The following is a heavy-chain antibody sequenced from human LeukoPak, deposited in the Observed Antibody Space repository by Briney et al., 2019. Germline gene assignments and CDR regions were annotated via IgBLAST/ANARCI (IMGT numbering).Heavy chain of an antibody. CDR1: GCTFSSYS. CDR2: IIPILGIA. V-gene: IGHV1-69*04. D-gene: IGHD6-25*01. Sequence: VASVKISCKASGCTFSSYSMSWVRQAPGQGLEWMARIIPILGIANYAHKFQGRVTITADKFTSTAYMELSSLRSEDTAVYYCARDLRQRANWFDPLGQRTLVTVSS. J-gene: IGHJ5*02. CDR3: ARDLRQRANWFDP.